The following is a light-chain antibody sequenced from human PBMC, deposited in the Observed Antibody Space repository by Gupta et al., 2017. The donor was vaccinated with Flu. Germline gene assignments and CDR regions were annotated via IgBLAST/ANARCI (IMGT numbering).Light chain of an antibody. CDR3: ASWDDNLNGYV. CDR1: NSNIGSNP. Sequence: QSVLTQPPSASGTPGQRVTISCSGSNSNIGSNPVNWYQQLPGTAPELLIYFNNLRPSGVPDRLSASKSGTSASLAISGLQSEDEADYYCASWDDNLNGYVFGTGTRVTVL. CDR2: FNN. J-gene: IGLJ1*01. V-gene: IGLV1-44*01.